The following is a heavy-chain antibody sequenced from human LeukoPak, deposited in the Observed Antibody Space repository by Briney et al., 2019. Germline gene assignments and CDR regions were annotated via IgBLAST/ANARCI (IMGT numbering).Heavy chain of an antibody. Sequence: GRSLRLSCAASGFTFSSYSMNWVRQAPGKGLEWVSSISSSSSYIYYADSVKGRFTISRDNAKNSLYLQMNSLRAEDTAVYYCARDSKGRKFDYWGQGTLVTVSS. D-gene: IGHD4-11*01. V-gene: IGHV3-21*01. CDR2: ISSSSSYI. CDR1: GFTFSSYS. J-gene: IGHJ4*02. CDR3: ARDSKGRKFDY.